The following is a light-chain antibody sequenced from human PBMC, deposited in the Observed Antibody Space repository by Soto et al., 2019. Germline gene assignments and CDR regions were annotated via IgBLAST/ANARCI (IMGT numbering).Light chain of an antibody. Sequence: AIRMTQSPSSLSASTGDRVNITCRASQGISSYLAWYQQKPGKAPKLLIYAASTLQSGVPSRFSGSGSGTDFTLTISCLQSEDFATYYCQQYYSYPTFGQGTKVEIK. J-gene: IGKJ1*01. V-gene: IGKV1-8*01. CDR1: QGISSY. CDR2: AAS. CDR3: QQYYSYPT.